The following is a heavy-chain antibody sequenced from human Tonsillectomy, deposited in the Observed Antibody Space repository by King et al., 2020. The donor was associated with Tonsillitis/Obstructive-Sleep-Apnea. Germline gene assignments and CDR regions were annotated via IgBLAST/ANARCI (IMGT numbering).Heavy chain of an antibody. J-gene: IGHJ4*02. CDR2: IYPGGSDA. V-gene: IGHV5-51*01. CDR1: GYSFSSYW. Sequence: VQLVESGAEVKKPGESLRISCTGSGYSFSSYWMGWVRQIPGKGLEWVGNIYPGGSDARYSPSFQGQVTISADKANSTDYLQRSSLKASDTAMYYCARYDHDCSSALDYWGQGTLVTVSS. CDR3: ARYDHDCSSALDY. D-gene: IGHD4-11*01.